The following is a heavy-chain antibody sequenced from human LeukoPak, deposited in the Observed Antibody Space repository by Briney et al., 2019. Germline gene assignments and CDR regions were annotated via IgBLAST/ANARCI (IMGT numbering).Heavy chain of an antibody. CDR1: GFTVSSNF. CDR3: ARDTPGYFDY. V-gene: IGHV3-66*01. Sequence: GGSLRLSCAASGFTVSSNFMSWVRQAPGKGLEWVSVIYSGGSTYYADSVKGRFTISRDNSKNTLYLQMNSLRAEDTAVYYCARDTPGYFDYWGQGTLVTVSS. CDR2: IYSGGST. D-gene: IGHD2-15*01. J-gene: IGHJ4*02.